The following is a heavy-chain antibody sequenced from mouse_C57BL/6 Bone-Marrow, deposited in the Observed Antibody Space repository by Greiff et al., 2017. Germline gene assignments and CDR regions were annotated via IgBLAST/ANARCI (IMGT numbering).Heavy chain of an antibody. CDR2: ISDGGSYT. Sequence: EVMLVESGGGLVKPGGPLKLSCAASGFTFSSYAMSWVRQTPEKRLEWVATISDGGSYTYYPDNVKGRFTISRDNAKNNLYLQMSHLKSEDTAMYYCARLDYYAMDYWGQGTSVTVSS. CDR1: GFTFSSYA. J-gene: IGHJ4*01. V-gene: IGHV5-4*03. CDR3: ARLDYYAMDY.